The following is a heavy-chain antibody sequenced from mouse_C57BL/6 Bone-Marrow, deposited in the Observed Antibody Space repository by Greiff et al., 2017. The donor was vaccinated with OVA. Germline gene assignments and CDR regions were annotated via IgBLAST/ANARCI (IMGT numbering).Heavy chain of an antibody. Sequence: QVQLQQPGAELVKPGASVKMSCKASGYTFTSYWITWVKQRPGQGLEWIGDIYPGSGSTNYNEKFKSKATLTVDTSSSTAYMQLSSLTSKDSAVYYCARRYAFYWYFDVWGTGTTVTVSS. CDR3: ARRYAFYWYFDV. CDR1: GYTFTSYW. CDR2: IYPGSGST. V-gene: IGHV1-55*01. J-gene: IGHJ1*03. D-gene: IGHD2-12*01.